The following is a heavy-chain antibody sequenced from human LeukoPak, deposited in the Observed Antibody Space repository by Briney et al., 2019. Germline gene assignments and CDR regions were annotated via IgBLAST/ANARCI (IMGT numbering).Heavy chain of an antibody. Sequence: SETLSLTCTVSGGSISSGSYYWSWIRQPAGKGLEWIGRIYTSGSTNYNPSLKSRVTISVDTSKNQFSLKLSSVTAADTAVYYCARHSRGASSSWSKPNVPNYYYYYMDVWGKGTTVTISS. V-gene: IGHV4-61*02. CDR1: GGSISSGSYY. CDR2: IYTSGST. CDR3: ARHSRGASSSWSKPNVPNYYYYYMDV. D-gene: IGHD6-13*01. J-gene: IGHJ6*03.